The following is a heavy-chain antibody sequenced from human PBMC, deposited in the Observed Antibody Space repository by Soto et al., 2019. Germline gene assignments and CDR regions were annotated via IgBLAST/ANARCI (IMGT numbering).Heavy chain of an antibody. V-gene: IGHV3-23*01. CDR1: GFTFRSYA. CDR3: AKTGAGYSSGWYLDY. D-gene: IGHD6-19*01. Sequence: GSLRLSCAASGFTFRSYAMSWVRQAPGKGLEWVSAISGSGGSTYYADSVKGRFTISRDNSKNTLYLQMNSLRAEDTAVYYCAKTGAGYSSGWYLDYWGQGTLVTVSS. CDR2: ISGSGGST. J-gene: IGHJ4*02.